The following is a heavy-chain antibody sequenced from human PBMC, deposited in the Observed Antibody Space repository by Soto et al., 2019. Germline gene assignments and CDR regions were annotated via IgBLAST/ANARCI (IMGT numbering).Heavy chain of an antibody. CDR3: AVCSGGSCYSVGIRRSLDS. J-gene: IGHJ4*02. D-gene: IGHD2-15*01. CDR2: ISGSGGST. Sequence: GGSLRLSCAASGCNFSSYAISWVRQAPGKGLGWVSAISGSGGSTYYADSVKGRFTISRDNSKNTVDLQMNSLRAEDTAVYYCAVCSGGSCYSVGIRRSLDSWGQGTPVTVSS. CDR1: GCNFSSYA. V-gene: IGHV3-23*01.